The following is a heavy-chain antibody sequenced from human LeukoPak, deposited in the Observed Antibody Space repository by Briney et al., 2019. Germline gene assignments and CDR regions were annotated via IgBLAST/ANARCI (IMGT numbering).Heavy chain of an antibody. Sequence: SETLSLTCTVSGGSISSGGYYWNWIRQHPGKGLEWIGYIYYSGSTYYNPSLKSRVTISVDTSKNQFSLKLSSVTAADTAVYYCARNEAVMITFGGVIGITLFDYWGQGTLVTVSS. CDR2: IYYSGST. CDR1: GGSISSGGYY. CDR3: ARNEAVMITFGGVIGITLFDY. V-gene: IGHV4-31*03. J-gene: IGHJ4*02. D-gene: IGHD3-16*02.